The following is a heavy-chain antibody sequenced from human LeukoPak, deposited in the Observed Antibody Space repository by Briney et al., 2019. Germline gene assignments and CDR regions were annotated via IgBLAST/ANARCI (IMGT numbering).Heavy chain of an antibody. D-gene: IGHD6-13*01. J-gene: IGHJ5*02. CDR1: GGSISSSSYY. CDR2: IYYSGST. Sequence: PSETLSLTCTVSGGSISSSSYYWGWIRQPPGKGLEWIGSIYYSGSTYYNSSLKSRVTISVDTSKNQFSLKLSSVMATDTAVNYCARISVGAAGNNWFDPWGQGTLVTVSS. CDR3: ARISVGAAGNNWFDP. V-gene: IGHV4-39*01.